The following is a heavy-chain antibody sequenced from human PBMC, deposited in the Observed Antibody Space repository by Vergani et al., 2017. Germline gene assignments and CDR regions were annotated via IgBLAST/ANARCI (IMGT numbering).Heavy chain of an antibody. CDR3: VRDRGLCAVGRCYTEAWDY. J-gene: IGHJ4*02. CDR1: GFALNRHA. Sequence: QVRLVESGGGVVQPGTSLRLSCVVSGFALNRHAMYWVRQAPGKGLEWVVGISFDGTKEYYPDLVKGRFTISRDIAKNTRYLQVRGLRLEDTGVYHCVRDRGLCAVGRCYTEAWDYWGQGTPVTVSS. D-gene: IGHD2-2*02. CDR2: ISFDGTKE. V-gene: IGHV3-30-3*01.